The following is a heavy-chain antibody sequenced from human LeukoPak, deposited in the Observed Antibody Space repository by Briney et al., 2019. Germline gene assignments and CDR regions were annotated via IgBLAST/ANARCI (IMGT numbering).Heavy chain of an antibody. V-gene: IGHV3-21*01. J-gene: IGHJ4*02. CDR1: GFTLSSYS. CDR2: ISSSSSYI. CDR3: ARDHVSAYYYGSGSYYFDY. Sequence: GGSLRLSCAASGFTLSSYSMNWVRQAPGKGLEWVSSISSSSSYIYYADSVKGRFTISKDNAKNSLYLQMNSLRAEDTAVYYCARDHVSAYYYGSGSYYFDYWGQGILVTVSS. D-gene: IGHD3-10*01.